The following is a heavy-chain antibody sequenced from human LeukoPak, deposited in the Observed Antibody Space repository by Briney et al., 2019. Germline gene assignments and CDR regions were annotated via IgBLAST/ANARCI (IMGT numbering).Heavy chain of an antibody. D-gene: IGHD6-19*01. V-gene: IGHV1-2*02. CDR1: GYTFTGYY. CDR3: ATAEAAAVAGPKGLNFDY. CDR2: INPNSGGT. J-gene: IGHJ4*02. Sequence: ASVKVSCKASGYTFTGYYMHWVRQAPGQGLEWMGWINPNSGGTNYAQKFQGRVTITADESTSTAYMELSSLRSEDTAVYYCATAEAAAVAGPKGLNFDYWGQGTLVTVSS.